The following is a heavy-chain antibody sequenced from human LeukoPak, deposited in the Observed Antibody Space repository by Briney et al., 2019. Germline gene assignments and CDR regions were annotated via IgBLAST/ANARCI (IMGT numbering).Heavy chain of an antibody. V-gene: IGHV3-23*01. J-gene: IGHJ4*02. CDR1: GFTFSSYV. CDR2: IGSDGRTT. CDR3: ARGLPISV. Sequence: GGSLRLSCAASGFTFSSYVMSWVRQAPGKGLVWVSVIGSDGRTTSYADSVKGRFTTSRDNSKNTVYLQMNSLRDEDTAVYYCARGLPISVWGQGTLVTVSS. D-gene: IGHD3-9*01.